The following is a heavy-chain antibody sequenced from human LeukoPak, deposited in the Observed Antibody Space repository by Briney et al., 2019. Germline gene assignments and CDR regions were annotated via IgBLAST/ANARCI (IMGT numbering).Heavy chain of an antibody. J-gene: IGHJ6*03. CDR3: AKDSLLPSAMGYYYMDV. Sequence: SETLSLTCTVSGGSISSGSYYWSWIRQPAGKGLEWIGRIYTSGSTNHNPSLKSRVTISVDTSKNQFSLKLSSVTAADTALYYCAKDSLLPSAMGYYYMDVWGKGTTVTVSS. V-gene: IGHV4-61*02. CDR1: GGSISSGSYY. D-gene: IGHD2-2*01. CDR2: IYTSGST.